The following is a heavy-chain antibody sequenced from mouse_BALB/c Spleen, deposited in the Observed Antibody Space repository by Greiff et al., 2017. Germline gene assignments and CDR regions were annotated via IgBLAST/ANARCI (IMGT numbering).Heavy chain of an antibody. J-gene: IGHJ2*01. V-gene: IGHV1-69*02. D-gene: IGHD2-4*01. CDR1: GYTFTSYW. CDR3: TRDYDGDY. Sequence: VQLQQSGAELVRPGASVKLSCKASGYTFTSYWINWVKQRPGQGLEWIGNIYPSDSYTNYNQKFKDKATLTVDKSSSTAYMQLSSPTSEDSAVYYCTRDYDGDYWGQGTTLTVSS. CDR2: IYPSDSYT.